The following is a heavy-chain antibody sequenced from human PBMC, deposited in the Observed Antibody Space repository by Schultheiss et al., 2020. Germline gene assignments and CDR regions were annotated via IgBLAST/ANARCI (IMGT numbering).Heavy chain of an antibody. V-gene: IGHV4-59*01. D-gene: IGHD5-24*01. J-gene: IGHJ4*02. CDR2: IYYSGST. Sequence: SQTLSLTCTVSGGSISSYYWSWIRQPPGKGLEWIGYIYYSGSTNYNPSLKSRVTISVDTSKNQFSLKLSSVTAADTAVYYCARGPLAHGSLGYWGQGTLVNVSS. CDR3: ARGPLAHGSLGY. CDR1: GGSISSYY.